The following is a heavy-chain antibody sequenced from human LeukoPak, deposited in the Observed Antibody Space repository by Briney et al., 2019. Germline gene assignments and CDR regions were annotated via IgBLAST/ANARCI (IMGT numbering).Heavy chain of an antibody. CDR1: GFTFSSYA. D-gene: IGHD1-14*01. Sequence: GGSLRLSCAASGFTFSSYAMHWARQAPGKGLEWVAVISYDGSNKYYADSVKGRFTISRDNSKNTLYLQMNSLRAEDTAVYYCARGVPDGVVDYWGQGTLVTVSS. J-gene: IGHJ4*02. V-gene: IGHV3-30*04. CDR2: ISYDGSNK. CDR3: ARGVPDGVVDY.